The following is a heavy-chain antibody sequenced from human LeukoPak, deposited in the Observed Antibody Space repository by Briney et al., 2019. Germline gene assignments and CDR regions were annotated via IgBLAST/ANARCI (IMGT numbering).Heavy chain of an antibody. Sequence: GGSLRLSCAASGFTFSSYWMNWVRQAPGKGLVWVSRINSDGSSTSYADSVKGRFTIPRDNAKNTLYLQMNSLRAEDTAVYYCARERVVVTAIEDCYYGMDVWGQGTTVTVSS. CDR1: GFTFSSYW. J-gene: IGHJ6*02. D-gene: IGHD2-21*02. CDR3: ARERVVVTAIEDCYYGMDV. V-gene: IGHV3-74*01. CDR2: INSDGSST.